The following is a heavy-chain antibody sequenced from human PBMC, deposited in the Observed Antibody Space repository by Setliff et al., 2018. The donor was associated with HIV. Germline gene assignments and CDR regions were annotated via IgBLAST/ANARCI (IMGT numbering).Heavy chain of an antibody. J-gene: IGHJ6*02. CDR1: GLTFSNYW. D-gene: IGHD2-2*01. V-gene: IGHV3-7*01. Sequence: PGGSLRLSCAASGLTFSNYWMTWVRQAPGKGLEWVGKTNQDGSERYYGDSVKGGFTIFRDNAESSLYLQMDSLRGEDTAMYFCASICSSTNCPSVNMNVWGQGTMVTVSS. CDR2: TNQDGSER. CDR3: ASICSSTNCPSVNMNV.